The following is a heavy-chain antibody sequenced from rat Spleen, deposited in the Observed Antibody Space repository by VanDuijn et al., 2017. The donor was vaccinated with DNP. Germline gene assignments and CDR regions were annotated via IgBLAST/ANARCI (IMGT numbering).Heavy chain of an antibody. J-gene: IGHJ2*01. D-gene: IGHD1-6*01. CDR3: ARRYYGYTYFDY. V-gene: IGHV5-7*01. Sequence: EVQLVESGGGLVQPGRSMKLSCAASGFTFSNYDMAWVRQAPKKGLEWVATISYDGSSTYYRDSVKGRFTVSRDNAKSTLYLQMDSLRSEDTATYYCARRYYGYTYFDYWGQGVTVTVSS. CDR2: ISYDGSST. CDR1: GFTFSNYD.